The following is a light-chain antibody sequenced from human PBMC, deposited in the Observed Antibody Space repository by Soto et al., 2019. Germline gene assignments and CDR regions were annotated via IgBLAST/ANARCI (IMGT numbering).Light chain of an antibody. CDR3: AAYTGNWNGPV. CDR2: RTD. Sequence: QSALTQPPSVSGTPGQRVSISCSGDSSTFANNYVHWYQQVPGAAPKLHMYRTDQRPSGVPERFSGSKSGTSASLTISGLRPEDEAQYYCAAYTGNWNGPVFGGGTKLTVL. V-gene: IGLV1-47*01. CDR1: SSTFANNY. J-gene: IGLJ2*01.